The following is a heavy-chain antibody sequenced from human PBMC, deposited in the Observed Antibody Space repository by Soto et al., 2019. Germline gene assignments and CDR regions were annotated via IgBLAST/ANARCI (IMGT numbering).Heavy chain of an antibody. V-gene: IGHV1-46*01. CDR2: INPSGGST. J-gene: IGHJ3*02. CDR3: ARMLRSHAFDI. D-gene: IGHD2-8*01. CDR1: GYTFTSYY. Sequence: GASVKVSCKASGYTFTSYYMHCVRQAPGQGLEWMGIINPSGGSTSYAQKFQGRVTMTRDTSTSTVYMELSSLRSEDTAVYYCARMLRSHAFDIWGQGTMVTVSS.